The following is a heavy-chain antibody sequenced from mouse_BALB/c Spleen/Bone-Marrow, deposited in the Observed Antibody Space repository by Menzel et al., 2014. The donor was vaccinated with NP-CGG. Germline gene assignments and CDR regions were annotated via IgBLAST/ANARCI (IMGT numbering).Heavy chain of an antibody. J-gene: IGHJ2*01. CDR3: ARRQLELQYYFDY. V-gene: IGHV3-8*02. D-gene: IGHD3-2*01. CDR2: ISYSGST. CDR1: GDSITSGY. Sequence: DVQLQESGPSLVKPPQTLSLTCSVTGDSITSGYWNWIRKFPGNKLEYMGYISYSGSTYYNPSLKSRISITRDTSKNQYYLQLNSVTTEDTATYYCARRQLELQYYFDYWGQGTTLTVSS.